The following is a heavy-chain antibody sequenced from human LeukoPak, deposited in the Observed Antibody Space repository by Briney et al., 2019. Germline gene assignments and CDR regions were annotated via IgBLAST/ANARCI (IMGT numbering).Heavy chain of an antibody. D-gene: IGHD3-22*01. CDR2: IWYDGSNK. Sequence: GGSLRLSCAASGFTFSNYGMFWVRQAPGKGLEWVAVIWYDGSNKYYADSVKGRFTISRDNSKNTLYLQMNSLRAEDTAVYYCARALPGSYYDSSGYYSPDIWGQGTMVTVSS. CDR3: ARALPGSYYDSSGYYSPDI. J-gene: IGHJ3*02. CDR1: GFTFSNYG. V-gene: IGHV3-33*08.